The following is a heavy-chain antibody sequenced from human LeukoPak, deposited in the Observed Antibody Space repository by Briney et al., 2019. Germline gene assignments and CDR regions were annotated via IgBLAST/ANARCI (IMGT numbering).Heavy chain of an antibody. J-gene: IGHJ4*02. Sequence: ASVKVSCKASGYTFTGYYMHWVRQAPGQGLEWMGWINPNSGGTNYAQKIQGRVTMTRDTSISTAYMELSRLRSDDTAVYYCARESGYSYGLSAVYWGQGTLVTVSS. CDR1: GYTFTGYY. CDR2: INPNSGGT. D-gene: IGHD5-18*01. CDR3: ARESGYSYGLSAVY. V-gene: IGHV1-2*02.